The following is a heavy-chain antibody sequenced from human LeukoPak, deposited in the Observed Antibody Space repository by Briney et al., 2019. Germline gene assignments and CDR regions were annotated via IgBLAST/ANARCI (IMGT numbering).Heavy chain of an antibody. J-gene: IGHJ3*02. CDR2: ILYDGTTT. CDR3: VKEIYCTATTCQGNDAFHI. D-gene: IGHD2-8*02. V-gene: IGHV3-30*02. Sequence: GGSLRLSCAASGLTFSNYGMHWVRQAPGKGLEWMTFILYDGTTTYYADSVKGRFTISRDNSKNTLYLQMSSLKAEDTAVYYCVKEIYCTATTCQGNDAFHIWGQGTVVTVSS. CDR1: GLTFSNYG.